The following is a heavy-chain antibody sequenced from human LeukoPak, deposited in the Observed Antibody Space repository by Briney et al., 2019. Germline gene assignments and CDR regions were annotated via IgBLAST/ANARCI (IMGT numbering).Heavy chain of an antibody. CDR1: GFTFSSYA. Sequence: GGSLRLSCAASGFTFSSYAMSWVRQIPGKGLEWVSGINGNGGSTNYADSVKGRFTISRDNSKNTLYLQMNSLRAEDTAVYYCAILTVTTAYWGQGTLVTVSS. V-gene: IGHV3-23*01. CDR3: AILTVTTAY. J-gene: IGHJ4*02. D-gene: IGHD4-17*01. CDR2: INGNGGST.